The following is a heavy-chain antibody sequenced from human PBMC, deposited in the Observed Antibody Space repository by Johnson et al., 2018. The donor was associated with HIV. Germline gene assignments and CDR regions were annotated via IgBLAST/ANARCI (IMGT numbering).Heavy chain of an antibody. D-gene: IGHD6-6*01. CDR3: AKGMALGVEQLVPDAFDI. Sequence: VQLVESGGGLVQPGRSLRLSCAASGFTFDDYAMHWVRQAPGKGLEWVSGISWNSGSIGYADSVKGRFTISRDNAKNSLYLQMNSLRAEDTALYYCAKGMALGVEQLVPDAFDIWGQGTMVTVSS. V-gene: IGHV3-9*01. CDR1: GFTFDDYA. J-gene: IGHJ3*02. CDR2: ISWNSGSI.